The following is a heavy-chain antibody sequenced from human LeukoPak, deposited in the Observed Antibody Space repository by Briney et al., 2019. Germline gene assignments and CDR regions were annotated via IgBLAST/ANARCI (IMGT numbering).Heavy chain of an antibody. J-gene: IGHJ6*02. CDR3: ARGGEVLRYFDWQDYYYGMDV. D-gene: IGHD3-9*01. Sequence: PSETLSLTCAVYGGSFSGYYWSWIRQPPGKGLEWIGEINHSGSTNYNPSLKSRVTISVDTSKNQFSLKLSSVTAADTAVYYCARGGEVLRYFDWQDYYYGMDVWGQGTTVTVSS. CDR2: INHSGST. CDR1: GGSFSGYY. V-gene: IGHV4-34*01.